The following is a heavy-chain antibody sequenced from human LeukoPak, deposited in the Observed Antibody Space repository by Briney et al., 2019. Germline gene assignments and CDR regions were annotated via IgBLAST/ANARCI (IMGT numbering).Heavy chain of an antibody. CDR3: AREDVVLVDAVRYYYYGMDV. D-gene: IGHD2-8*01. CDR2: INPSGGST. Sequence: ASVKVSCKASGYNFISYYMHWVRQAPGQGLERMGIINPSGGSTSYAQKFQDRVTMTRDTPTSTVYMELSSLKSEDTAVYYCAREDVVLVDAVRYYYYGMDVWGQGTTVTVSS. V-gene: IGHV1-46*01. CDR1: GYNFISYY. J-gene: IGHJ6*02.